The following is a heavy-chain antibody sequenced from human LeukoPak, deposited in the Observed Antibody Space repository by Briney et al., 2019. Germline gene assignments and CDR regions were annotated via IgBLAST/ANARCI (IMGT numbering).Heavy chain of an antibody. CDR1: GFTFSTYA. D-gene: IGHD5-18*01. V-gene: IGHV3-23*01. J-gene: IGHJ3*02. CDR3: ARDYRGYSAFDI. Sequence: GGSLRLSCAASGFTFSTYAMTWVRQAPGKGLEWVSTISGGGGSTYYADSVKGRFTISRDNSKNTLYLQMNSLRAEDTAVYYCARDYRGYSAFDIWGQGTMVTVSS. CDR2: ISGGGGST.